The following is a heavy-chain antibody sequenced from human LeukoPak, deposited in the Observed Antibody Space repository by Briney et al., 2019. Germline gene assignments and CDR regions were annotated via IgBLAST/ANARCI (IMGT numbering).Heavy chain of an antibody. CDR3: TRDPYGGKGGYFDY. CDR2: IWYDGSNK. J-gene: IGHJ4*02. CDR1: GFIFSSYG. D-gene: IGHD4-23*01. Sequence: GGSLRLSCAASGFIFSSYGIHWVRQAPGKGLEWVAVIWYDGSNKYYADSVKGRFTISRGNSKNTLYLQMNSLTAEDTAVYYCTRDPYGGKGGYFDYWGQGTLVTVSS. V-gene: IGHV3-33*01.